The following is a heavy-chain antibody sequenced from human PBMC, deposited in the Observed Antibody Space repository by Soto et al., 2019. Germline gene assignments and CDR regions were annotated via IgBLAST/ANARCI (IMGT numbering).Heavy chain of an antibody. J-gene: IGHJ2*01. D-gene: IGHD4-17*01. CDR3: AKDVRSGTVTTSGRTQYWYFDL. V-gene: IGHV3-23*01. Sequence: EVQLLESGGGLVQPGGSLRLSCAASGFTFSSYAMSWVRQAPGKGLEWVSAISGSGGSTYYADSVKGRFTISRDNSKNALYLQMNSRRAEDTAVYYCAKDVRSGTVTTSGRTQYWYFDLWGRGTLVTVSS. CDR2: ISGSGGST. CDR1: GFTFSSYA.